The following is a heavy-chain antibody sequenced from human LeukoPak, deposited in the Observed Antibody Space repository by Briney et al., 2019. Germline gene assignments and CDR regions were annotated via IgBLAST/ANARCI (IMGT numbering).Heavy chain of an antibody. CDR3: ARDSQSGQLGKRNWFDP. J-gene: IGHJ5*02. V-gene: IGHV3-23*01. CDR2: ISGNGGST. CDR1: GFTVSSYA. D-gene: IGHD6-13*01. Sequence: GGSLRLSCAASGFTVSSYAMSWVRQPPGKGLEWVSLISGNGGSTYYADSVKGRFTISRDNAKNSLYLQTNSLRAEDTALYFCARDSQSGQLGKRNWFDPWGQGTLVTVSS.